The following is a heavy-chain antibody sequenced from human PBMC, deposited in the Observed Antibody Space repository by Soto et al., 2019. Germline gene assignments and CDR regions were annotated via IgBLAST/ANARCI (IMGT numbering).Heavy chain of an antibody. CDR3: ARAISFDCGGDCYSGYFDY. D-gene: IGHD2-21*02. V-gene: IGHV3-48*03. Sequence: ELQLVESGGGLVQPGGSLRLSCAASGFTFSSYEMNWVRQAPGKGLEWVSYISSSGSTIYYADSVKGRFTISRDNAKNSLYLQMNSLRAEDTAVYYCARAISFDCGGDCYSGYFDYWGQGTLVTVSS. CDR1: GFTFSSYE. J-gene: IGHJ4*02. CDR2: ISSSGSTI.